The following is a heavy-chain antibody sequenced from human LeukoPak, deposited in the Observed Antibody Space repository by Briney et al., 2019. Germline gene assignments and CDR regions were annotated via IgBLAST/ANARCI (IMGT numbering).Heavy chain of an antibody. CDR2: ISGSGGST. CDR3: AKEAGRWLQLGFNWYFDL. J-gene: IGHJ2*01. V-gene: IGHV3-23*01. Sequence: PGGSLRLSCAASGFTFSSYSMNWVRQAPGKGLEWVSAISGSGGSTYYADSVKGRFTISRDNSKNSLYLQMNSLRAEDTALYYCAKEAGRWLQLGFNWYFDLWGRGTLVTVSS. CDR1: GFTFSSYS. D-gene: IGHD5-24*01.